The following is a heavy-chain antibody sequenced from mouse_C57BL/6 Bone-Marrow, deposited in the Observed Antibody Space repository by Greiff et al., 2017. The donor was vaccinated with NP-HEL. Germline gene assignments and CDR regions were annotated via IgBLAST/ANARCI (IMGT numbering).Heavy chain of an antibody. J-gene: IGHJ1*03. CDR3: ARTGTYWYFDV. D-gene: IGHD4-1*01. CDR2: ISSGSSTI. CDR1: GFTFSDYG. Sequence: EVKLMESGGGLVKPGGSLKLSCAASGFTFSDYGMHWVRQAPEKGLEWVAYISSGSSTIYYADTVKGRFTISSDNAKNTLFLQMTSLRSEDTAMYYCARTGTYWYFDVWGTGTTVTVSS. V-gene: IGHV5-17*01.